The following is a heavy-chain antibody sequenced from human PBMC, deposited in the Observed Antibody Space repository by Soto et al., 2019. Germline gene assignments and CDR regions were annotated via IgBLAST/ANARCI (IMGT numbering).Heavy chain of an antibody. CDR3: ARPDCSSTSRSTYYYYYGMDV. CDR2: IDPSDSYT. Sequence: GESLKISCKGSGYSFTSYWISWVRQMPGKGLEWMGRIDPSDSYTNYSPSFQGHVTISADKSISTAYLQWSSLKASDTAMYYCARPDCSSTSRSTYYYYYGMDVWGLGTTVTVSS. V-gene: IGHV5-10-1*01. J-gene: IGHJ6*02. CDR1: GYSFTSYW. D-gene: IGHD2-2*02.